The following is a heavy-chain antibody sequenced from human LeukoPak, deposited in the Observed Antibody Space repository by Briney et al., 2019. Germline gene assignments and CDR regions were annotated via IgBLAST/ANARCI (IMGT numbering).Heavy chain of an antibody. CDR3: ARHLRFFAYGGAWFDP. J-gene: IGHJ5*02. CDR2: IYHSGST. CDR1: GGSISSGGYY. D-gene: IGHD3-3*01. Sequence: PSETLSLTCTVSGGSISSGGYYWSWIRQPPGKGLEWIGYIYHSGSTYYNPSLKSRVTISVDRSKNQFSLKLSSVTAADTAVYYCARHLRFFAYGGAWFDPWGQGTLVTVSS. V-gene: IGHV4-30-2*01.